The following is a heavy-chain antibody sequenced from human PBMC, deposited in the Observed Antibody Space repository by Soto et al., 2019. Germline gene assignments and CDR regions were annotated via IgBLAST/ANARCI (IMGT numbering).Heavy chain of an antibody. CDR1: GGSISSNSNY. Sequence: SETLSLTCTVSGGSISSNSNYWGWIRQPPGKGLEWIGSIYYSGGTYYNPSLKSRVTISVDTSTSKIQFSLKLTSVTAADTAVYHCARGHDYYGMDVWGQGSTVTVSS. CDR3: ARGHDYYGMDV. V-gene: IGHV4-39*01. J-gene: IGHJ6*02. CDR2: IYYSGGT.